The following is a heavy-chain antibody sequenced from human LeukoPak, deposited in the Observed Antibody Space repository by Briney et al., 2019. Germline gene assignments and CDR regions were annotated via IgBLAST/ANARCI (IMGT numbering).Heavy chain of an antibody. Sequence: ASVKVSCKASGYTFTSYYMHWVRQAPGQGLEWMGIINPSGGSTSYAQKFQGRVTVTRDTSTTTVYMELSSLRSEDTAVYYCARDGYDGDYVRPGPYYYYYMDVWGKGTTVTVSS. CDR1: GYTFTSYY. V-gene: IGHV1-46*01. CDR3: ARDGYDGDYVRPGPYYYYYMDV. D-gene: IGHD4-17*01. CDR2: INPSGGST. J-gene: IGHJ6*03.